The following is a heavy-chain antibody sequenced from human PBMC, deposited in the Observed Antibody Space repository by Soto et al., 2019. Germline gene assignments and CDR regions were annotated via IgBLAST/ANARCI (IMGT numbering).Heavy chain of an antibody. CDR2: IYYSGST. J-gene: IGHJ6*03. Sequence: QVQLQESGPGLVKPSETLSLTCTVSGGSISNYYWSWIRQPPGKGLEWIGYIYYSGSTNYNPSLKSRVTISVDTSKNQFSLKLSSVTAADTAVYYCARLRITMVRGVDLYDLYYMDVWGKGTTVTVSS. V-gene: IGHV4-59*08. CDR1: GGSISNYY. D-gene: IGHD3-10*01. CDR3: ARLRITMVRGVDLYDLYYMDV.